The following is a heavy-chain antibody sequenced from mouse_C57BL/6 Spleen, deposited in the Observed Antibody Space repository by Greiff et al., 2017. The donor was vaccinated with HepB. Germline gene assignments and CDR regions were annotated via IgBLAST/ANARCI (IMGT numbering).Heavy chain of an antibody. CDR2: IWRGGST. CDR1: GFSLTSYG. Sequence: VQLQQSGPGLVQPSQSLSITCTVSGFSLTSYGVHWVRQSPGKGLEWLGVIWRGGSTDYNAAFMSRLSITKDNSKSQVFFKMNSLQADDTAIYYCAKNGNYREYAMDYWGQGTSVTVSS. J-gene: IGHJ4*01. V-gene: IGHV2-5*01. CDR3: AKNGNYREYAMDY. D-gene: IGHD2-1*01.